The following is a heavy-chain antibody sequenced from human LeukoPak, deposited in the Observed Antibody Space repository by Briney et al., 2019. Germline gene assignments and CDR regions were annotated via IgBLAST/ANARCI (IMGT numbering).Heavy chain of an antibody. V-gene: IGHV4-34*01. CDR1: GGSFSGYY. J-gene: IGHJ4*02. CDR3: AGVVSYYSSGPFDFDY. Sequence: PSETLSLTCAGYGGSFSGYYWSWIPQPPGKGLEWIGEINHSGSTNYNPSLKSRVTISVDTSKNEFSLKLSLLAAAETAACYVAGVVSYYSSGPFDFDYWGQRTMVSVSS. CDR2: INHSGST. D-gene: IGHD3-22*01.